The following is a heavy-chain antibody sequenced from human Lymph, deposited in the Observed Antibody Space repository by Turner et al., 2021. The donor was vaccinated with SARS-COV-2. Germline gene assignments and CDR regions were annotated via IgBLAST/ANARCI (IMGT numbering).Heavy chain of an antibody. J-gene: IGHJ5*02. CDR3: ARVLKIPRELLWFGEPEGDNWFDP. Sequence: QVQLQESGPGLVKPSETLSLTCPVSGGPISSYYWTWIRQPAGKGLEGIRRIYTSGSTNYNPSLKSRVTMSVDTSKNQFSLKLSSVTAADTAVYYCARVLKIPRELLWFGEPEGDNWFDPWGQGTLVTVSS. D-gene: IGHD3-10*01. CDR1: GGPISSYY. CDR2: IYTSGST. V-gene: IGHV4-4*07.